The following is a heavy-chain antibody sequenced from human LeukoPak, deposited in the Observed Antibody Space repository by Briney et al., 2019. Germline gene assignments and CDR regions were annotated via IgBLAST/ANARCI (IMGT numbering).Heavy chain of an antibody. CDR2: IISSSIRI. J-gene: IGHJ4*02. CDR3: ARVPVGYQGYSSAWYTDY. V-gene: IGHV3-21*01. D-gene: IGHD6-19*01. Sequence: GGSLRLSCAASGFTFSSYTMMWVRQAPGKGLEYVSSIISSSIRIFYADSVRGRFTISRDNAKNSLYLQMNSLRAEDTAVYYCARVPVGYQGYSSAWYTDYWGQGTLVSVSS. CDR1: GFTFSSYT.